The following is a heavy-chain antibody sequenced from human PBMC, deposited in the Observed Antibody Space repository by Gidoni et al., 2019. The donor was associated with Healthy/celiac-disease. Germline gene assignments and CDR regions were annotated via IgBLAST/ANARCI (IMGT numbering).Heavy chain of an antibody. V-gene: IGHV3-23*01. Sequence: EVQLLESGGGLVQPGGSLRLSCAASGFTFSSYAMSWVRQAPGKGLEWVSAISGSGGSTYYADSVKGRFTISRDNSKNTLYLQMNSLRAEDTAVYYCAKVASTRVYSSEDAFDIWGQGTMVTVSS. CDR2: ISGSGGST. J-gene: IGHJ3*02. CDR1: GFTFSSYA. CDR3: AKVASTRVYSSEDAFDI. D-gene: IGHD6-19*01.